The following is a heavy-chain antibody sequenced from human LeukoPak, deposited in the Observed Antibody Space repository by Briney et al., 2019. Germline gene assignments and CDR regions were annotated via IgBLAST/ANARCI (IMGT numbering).Heavy chain of an antibody. CDR3: GRHVSGIYGSRGDFDY. CDR1: GGSISNFY. J-gene: IGHJ4*02. Sequence: SEPLSLTCSVSGGSISNFYWSWIRQPPGKGLEWIGYIHSNGGTNYNPSLKSRVTMSVDTSKNQFSLKLNSVTAADTAVYYCGRHVSGIYGSRGDFDYWGPGTLVTVYS. D-gene: IGHD3-10*01. V-gene: IGHV4-59*08. CDR2: IHSNGGT.